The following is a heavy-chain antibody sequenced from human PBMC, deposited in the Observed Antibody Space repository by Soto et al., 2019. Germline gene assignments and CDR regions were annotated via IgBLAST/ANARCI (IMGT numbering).Heavy chain of an antibody. Sequence: GGSLRLSCAASGFTFSSYVIHWARQAPGKGPVRVSRISSDGSDTRYAGSVKGRFTVSRDNAKNTLYLQMNSLRVEDTAVYFCAVVVGGVSWGQGTVVTVSS. D-gene: IGHD2-15*01. J-gene: IGHJ3*01. CDR1: GFTFSSYV. CDR2: ISSDGSDT. CDR3: AVVVGGVS. V-gene: IGHV3-74*01.